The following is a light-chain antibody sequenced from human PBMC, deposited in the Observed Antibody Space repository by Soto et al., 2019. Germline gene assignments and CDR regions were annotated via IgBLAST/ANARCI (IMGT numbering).Light chain of an antibody. CDR2: GAS. Sequence: EIVLTQSPGTLSLSPGERATLSCRASQSITNNYLAWYQQKPGRAHRLLIYGASSRATGIPDRFSGSGSGTDFTLTISRREPEDFAMYYCQQYGYLVTFGGGTKVEIK. CDR1: QSITNNY. J-gene: IGKJ4*01. V-gene: IGKV3-20*01. CDR3: QQYGYLVT.